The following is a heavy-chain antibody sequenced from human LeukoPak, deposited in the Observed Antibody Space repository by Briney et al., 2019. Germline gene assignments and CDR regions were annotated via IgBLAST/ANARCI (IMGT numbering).Heavy chain of an antibody. Sequence: PSETLSLTCTVSGGSISSYYWSWIRQPPGKGLEWLGYIYTSGSTNYNPSLKSRVTISVDTSKNQFSLKLSSVTAADTAVYYCARLTSTDYYGNFDYWGQGTLVTVSS. CDR2: IYTSGST. V-gene: IGHV4-4*09. CDR3: ARLTSTDYYGNFDY. J-gene: IGHJ4*02. CDR1: GGSISSYY. D-gene: IGHD3-10*01.